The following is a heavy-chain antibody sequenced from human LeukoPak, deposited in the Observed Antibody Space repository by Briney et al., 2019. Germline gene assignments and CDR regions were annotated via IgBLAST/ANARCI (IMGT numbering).Heavy chain of an antibody. J-gene: IGHJ4*02. CDR1: GDSISSGNYY. Sequence: SQTLSLTRSVSGDSISSGNYYWTWIRQPAGKGLEWIGRIYSTGSTNCNPSLKSRVTISVDTSKNQFSLRLSSVTAADTAVYYCARVTTGGYYNCWGQGTLVTVS. V-gene: IGHV4-61*02. CDR2: IYSTGST. D-gene: IGHD3-22*01. CDR3: ARVTTGGYYNC.